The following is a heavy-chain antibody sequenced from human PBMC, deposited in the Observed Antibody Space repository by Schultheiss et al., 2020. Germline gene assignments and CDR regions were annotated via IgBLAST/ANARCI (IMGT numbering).Heavy chain of an antibody. CDR3: ARDLYYDSSGYPSYYGMDV. CDR1: GGSISSGDYY. D-gene: IGHD3-22*01. V-gene: IGHV4-30-4*01. J-gene: IGHJ6*02. CDR2: IYYSGST. Sequence: SETLSLTCTVSGGSISSGDYYWSWIRQPPGKGLEWIGYIYYSGSTYYNPSLKSRVTISVDTSKNQFSLKLSSVTAADTAVYYCARDLYYDSSGYPSYYGMDVWGQGTPVNVSS.